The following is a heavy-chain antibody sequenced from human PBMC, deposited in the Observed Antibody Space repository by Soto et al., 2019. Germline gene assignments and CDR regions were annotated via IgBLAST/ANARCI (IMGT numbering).Heavy chain of an antibody. J-gene: IGHJ5*02. V-gene: IGHV3-23*01. CDR1: GFTFSSYA. CDR2: ISGSGDKT. CDR3: AKDFNYDILTGPFDP. D-gene: IGHD3-9*01. Sequence: GGSLRLSCAASGFTFSSYAMSWVRQAPGKGLECVSDISGSGDKTYYADSVKGRFTISRDNSKNTLYLQMNSLRAEDTAVYYCAKDFNYDILTGPFDPWGQGTLVTV.